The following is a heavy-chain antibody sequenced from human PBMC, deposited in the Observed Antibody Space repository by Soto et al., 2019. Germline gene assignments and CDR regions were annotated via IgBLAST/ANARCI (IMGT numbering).Heavy chain of an antibody. J-gene: IGHJ4*02. CDR3: ARDKITGLFDY. D-gene: IGHD2-8*02. V-gene: IGHV4-39*02. CDR2: IYSSGST. Sequence: NPSETLSLTCTVSGDSISSTPYYWGWIRQPPGKGLEWIGTIYSSGSTYYNPSLKSRVTISEDTSKKQFSLKLTSVTAADTAVYYCARDKITGLFDYWGQGTLVTVSS. CDR1: GDSISSTPYY.